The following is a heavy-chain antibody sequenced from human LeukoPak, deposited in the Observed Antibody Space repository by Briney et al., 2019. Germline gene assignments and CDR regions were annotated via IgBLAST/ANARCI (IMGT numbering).Heavy chain of an antibody. CDR2: IYSGGST. CDR1: GFTVSSNY. CDR3: VIFYSNSQEH. Sequence: PGGSLRLSCAASGFTVSSNYMSWVRQAPGKGLEWVSVIYSGGSTYYADSVKGRFTISRDNSKNTLYLQMNSLRAEDTAVYYCVIFYSNSQEHWGQGTLVTVSS. J-gene: IGHJ4*02. V-gene: IGHV3-66*01. D-gene: IGHD4-11*01.